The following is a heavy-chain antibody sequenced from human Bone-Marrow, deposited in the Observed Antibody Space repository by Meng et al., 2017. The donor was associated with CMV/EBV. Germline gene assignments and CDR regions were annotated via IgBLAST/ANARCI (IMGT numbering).Heavy chain of an antibody. J-gene: IGHJ4*02. CDR3: AKGSSRIQLWASFDY. CDR2: ISGSGGTT. D-gene: IGHD5-18*01. V-gene: IGHV3-23*01. Sequence: GGSLRLSCAASRFTFSTYAMSWVRQAPGKGLEWVSGISGSGGTTYNADSVKGRFTIPRDNSKNTLYLQMNSLRAEDTAIYYCAKGSSRIQLWASFDYWGQGTLVTVSS. CDR1: RFTFSTYA.